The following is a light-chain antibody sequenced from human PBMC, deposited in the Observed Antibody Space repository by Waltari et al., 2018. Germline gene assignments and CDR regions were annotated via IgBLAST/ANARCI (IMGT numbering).Light chain of an antibody. V-gene: IGLV2-14*01. Sequence: QSALTQPASVSGSPGQSITISCTGTSSDVGGYNYVSWYQQHPGKAPKLMIYEVSNRHSEISNRFSVSKSGNTASLTISGLQAEDGADYYCSSYTISSTLVFGGGTKLTVL. CDR3: SSYTISSTLV. J-gene: IGLJ2*01. CDR2: EVS. CDR1: SSDVGGYNY.